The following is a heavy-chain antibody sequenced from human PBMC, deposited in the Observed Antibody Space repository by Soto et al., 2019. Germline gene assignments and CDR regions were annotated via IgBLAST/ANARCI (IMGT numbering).Heavy chain of an antibody. D-gene: IGHD2-15*01. CDR2: MNPNSGNT. V-gene: IGHV1-8*01. CDR1: GYTFTSYD. CDR3: ARDVYCSCGSCYSELGDAFDI. Sequence: ASVKVSCKASGYTFTSYDINWVRRATGHGLEWMGWMNPNSGNTGYAQKFQGRVTMTTDTSMSTAYMELSSLRSDDTAVYYCARDVYCSCGSCYSELGDAFDIWGQGTMVTVSS. J-gene: IGHJ3*02.